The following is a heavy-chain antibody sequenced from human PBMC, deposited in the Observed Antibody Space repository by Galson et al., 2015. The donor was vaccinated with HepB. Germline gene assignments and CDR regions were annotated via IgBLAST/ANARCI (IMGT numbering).Heavy chain of an antibody. CDR1: GGSLSGYY. CDR3: ARGGSEMATISFDP. Sequence: ETLSLTCAVYGGSLSGYYWSWIRQPPGKGLEWLGEINYSGSTSYNPSVKSRVTISVDTSKNQFSLKLRSVTAADTAVYYCARGGSEMATISFDPWGQGTPVTVSS. V-gene: IGHV4-34*01. CDR2: INYSGST. J-gene: IGHJ5*02. D-gene: IGHD5-24*01.